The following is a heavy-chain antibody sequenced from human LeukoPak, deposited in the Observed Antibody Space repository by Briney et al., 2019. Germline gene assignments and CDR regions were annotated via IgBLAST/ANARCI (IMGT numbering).Heavy chain of an antibody. CDR1: GFTFSGYW. CDR2: INSDGSST. V-gene: IGHV3-74*01. Sequence: GGSLRLSCAASGFTFSGYWMHWVRQAPGKGLLWVSRINSDGSSTIYADSVKGRFTISRDNAKNTLYLQMNSLRAEDTAVYYCARTREYYDTYYFDYWGQGTLVTVSS. CDR3: ARTREYYDTYYFDY. D-gene: IGHD3-22*01. J-gene: IGHJ4*02.